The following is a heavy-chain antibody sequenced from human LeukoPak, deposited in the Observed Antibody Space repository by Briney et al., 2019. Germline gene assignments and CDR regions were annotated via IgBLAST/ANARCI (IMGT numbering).Heavy chain of an antibody. CDR3: ARGRGYCSSTSCRINWFDP. V-gene: IGHV4-34*01. D-gene: IGHD2-2*01. J-gene: IGHJ5*02. Sequence: PSETLSLTCAVYGGSFSGYYWSWLRQPPGKGLEWIGEINHSGSTNYNPSLKSRVTISVDTSKNQFSLKLSSVTAADTAVYYCARGRGYCSSTSCRINWFDPWGQGTLVTVSS. CDR2: INHSGST. CDR1: GGSFSGYY.